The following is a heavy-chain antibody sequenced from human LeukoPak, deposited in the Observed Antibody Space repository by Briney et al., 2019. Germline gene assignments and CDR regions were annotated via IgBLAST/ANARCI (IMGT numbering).Heavy chain of an antibody. Sequence: GGSLRLSCAASGFTFSTYAMSWVRQAPGKGLEWVSSISGSGGSTYYADSVKGRFTISRDNSKNTLYLQMNSLRAEDTAVYYCAKVIAAAGTPCYFDYWGQGTLVTVSS. D-gene: IGHD6-13*01. CDR1: GFTFSTYA. J-gene: IGHJ4*02. CDR3: AKVIAAAGTPCYFDY. CDR2: ISGSGGST. V-gene: IGHV3-23*01.